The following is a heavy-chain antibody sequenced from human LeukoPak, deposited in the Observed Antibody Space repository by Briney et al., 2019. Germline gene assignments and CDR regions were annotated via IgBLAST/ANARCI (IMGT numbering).Heavy chain of an antibody. D-gene: IGHD1-26*01. J-gene: IGHJ4*02. V-gene: IGHV3-21*01. Sequence: PGGSLRLSCAASGFTFSSYSMNWVRQATGKGLEWVSSISSSSSYIYYADSVKGRFTISRDNAKNSLYLQMNSLRAEDTAVYYCARVLGGDFDYWGQGTLVTVSS. CDR2: ISSSSSYI. CDR3: ARVLGGDFDY. CDR1: GFTFSSYS.